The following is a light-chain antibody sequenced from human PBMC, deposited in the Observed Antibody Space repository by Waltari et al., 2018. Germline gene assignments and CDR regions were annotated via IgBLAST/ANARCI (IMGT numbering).Light chain of an antibody. J-gene: IGKJ4*01. Sequence: IVMTQSPDSLAVSLGERATINCKSSQTVLYSSNNKNYLAWYQQKPRQPPKLLIYWASTRESGVPDRFSGGGSGTDFTLTISSLQAEDVAVYYCQQYYNTPLTFGGGTKVEIK. V-gene: IGKV4-1*01. CDR1: QTVLYSSNNKNY. CDR2: WAS. CDR3: QQYYNTPLT.